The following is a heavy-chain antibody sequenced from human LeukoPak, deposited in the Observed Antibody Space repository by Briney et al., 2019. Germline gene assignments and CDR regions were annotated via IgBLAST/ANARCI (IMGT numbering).Heavy chain of an antibody. J-gene: IGHJ3*02. D-gene: IGHD3-9*01. Sequence: PSETLSLTCTVSGGSISSYYWSWIRQPPGKGLEWIGYIHYSGSTNYNPSLKSRVTISVDTSKNQFSLKLSSVTAADTAVYYCARHGIRYFDWSDAFDIWGQGTMVTVSS. CDR3: ARHGIRYFDWSDAFDI. V-gene: IGHV4-59*08. CDR1: GGSISSYY. CDR2: IHYSGST.